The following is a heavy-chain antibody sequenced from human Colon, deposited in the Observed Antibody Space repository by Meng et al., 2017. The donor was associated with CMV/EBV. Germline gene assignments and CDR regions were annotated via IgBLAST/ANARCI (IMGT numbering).Heavy chain of an antibody. D-gene: IGHD2/OR15-2a*01. J-gene: IGHJ4*02. Sequence: VKLKGSGPGLVNPSETLSLTCIVSGVSVTSGAYHWSWIRQSPGKGLEWIGYIYDTGITIYNPSLKSRVTIFLETSKNQFSLNLNSMTTADTAVYYCAKSRSSTPGIVDDWGQGTLVTVSS. CDR2: IYDTGIT. CDR1: GVSVTSGAYH. CDR3: AKSRSSTPGIVDD. V-gene: IGHV4-61*08.